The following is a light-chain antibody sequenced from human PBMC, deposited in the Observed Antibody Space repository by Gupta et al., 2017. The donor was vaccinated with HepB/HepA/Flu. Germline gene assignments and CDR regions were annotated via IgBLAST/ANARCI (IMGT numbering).Light chain of an antibody. V-gene: IGKV1-39*01. Sequence: DIQMTQSPSSLSASVGDRVSITCRASQSSDIYISWYQQKPGKAPKLLIYAASNLQSGVPSRFSGSGSGTDCTLTISSLQLEDYATDYCQQSYSAPTFGGGTKVEIK. CDR2: AAS. J-gene: IGKJ4*01. CDR1: QSSDIY. CDR3: QQSYSAPT.